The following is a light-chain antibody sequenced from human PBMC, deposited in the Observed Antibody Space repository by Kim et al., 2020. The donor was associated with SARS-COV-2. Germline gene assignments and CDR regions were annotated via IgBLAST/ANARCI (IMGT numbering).Light chain of an antibody. V-gene: IGLV3-1*01. Sequence: SYELTQPPSVSVSPGQTASITCSGDKLGDKFACWFQQKPGQSPVLVIYQDNKRPSGIPERFSGSNSGNTATLTISGTQAMEEADYYCQAWDSNTGVFGTG. CDR3: QAWDSNTGV. CDR2: QDN. CDR1: KLGDKF. J-gene: IGLJ1*01.